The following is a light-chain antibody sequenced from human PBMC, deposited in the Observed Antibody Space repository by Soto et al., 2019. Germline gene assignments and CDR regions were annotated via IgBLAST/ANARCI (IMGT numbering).Light chain of an antibody. V-gene: IGKV1-6*01. CDR3: LQNHNYPRT. CDR2: GAS. CDR1: QDISDD. J-gene: IGKJ1*01. Sequence: AIQMTQSPSSLSASVGDRVTITCRGSQDISDDVGWYQQTPGKAPKLLISGASRLQSGVPSRFSSSGSGAAFTLTITSLRPEDSATYYCLQNHNYPRTFGQGTKVEI.